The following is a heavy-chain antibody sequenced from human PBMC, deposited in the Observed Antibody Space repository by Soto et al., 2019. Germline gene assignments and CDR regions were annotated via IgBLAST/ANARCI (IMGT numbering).Heavy chain of an antibody. CDR2: INPNSGGT. D-gene: IGHD4-17*01. CDR1: GYTFTGYY. J-gene: IGHJ4*02. V-gene: IGHV1-2*02. Sequence: ASVNVSCKASGYTFTGYYMRWVRQAPGQGLEWMGWINPNSGGTNYAQKFQGRVTMTRDTSISTAYMELSRLTSDDTALYYCARDIFAVTTMTRGFDYWGQGTLVTVSS. CDR3: ARDIFAVTTMTRGFDY.